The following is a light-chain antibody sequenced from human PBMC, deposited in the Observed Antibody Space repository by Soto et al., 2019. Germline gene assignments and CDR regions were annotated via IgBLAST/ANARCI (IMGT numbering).Light chain of an antibody. J-gene: IGKJ4*01. CDR2: DAS. Sequence: EIVMTQSPATLSVSPGEGATLSCKASQNVYNNLAWYQQRPGQPPRLLIYDASTRATGISARFSGSGYGTEFTLTISSLQSEDFAAYFCEQCRIWPLTFVGGTMV. CDR3: EQCRIWPLT. CDR1: QNVYNN. V-gene: IGKV3-15*01.